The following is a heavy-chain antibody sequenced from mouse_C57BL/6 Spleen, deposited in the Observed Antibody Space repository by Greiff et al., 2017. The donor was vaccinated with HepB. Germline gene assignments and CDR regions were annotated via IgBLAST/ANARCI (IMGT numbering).Heavy chain of an antibody. J-gene: IGHJ1*03. V-gene: IGHV1-15*01. CDR3: TRFHPLITTVVATNFDV. Sequence: QVQLQQSGAELVRPGASVTLSCKASGYTFTDYEMHWVKQTPVHGLEWIGAIDPETGGTAYNQKFKGKAILTADKSSSTAYMELRSLTSEDSAVYYCTRFHPLITTVVATNFDVWGTGTTVTVSP. CDR2: IDPETGGT. D-gene: IGHD1-1*01. CDR1: GYTFTDYE.